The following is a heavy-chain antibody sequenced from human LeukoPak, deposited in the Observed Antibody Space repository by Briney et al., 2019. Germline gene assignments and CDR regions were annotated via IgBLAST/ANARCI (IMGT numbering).Heavy chain of an antibody. J-gene: IGHJ5*02. CDR3: ARAERGSTSLFDP. V-gene: IGHV3-30*04. CDR1: GFTFSNYA. D-gene: IGHD2-2*01. CDR2: ISYDGSDN. Sequence: GGSLRLSCAASGFTFSNYAIHWVRQAPGKGLAWVTIISYDGSDNYYADSVKGRFTISRDNSENTVYLQMNNLRADDTAVYYCARAERGSTSLFDPWGQGTLVTVSS.